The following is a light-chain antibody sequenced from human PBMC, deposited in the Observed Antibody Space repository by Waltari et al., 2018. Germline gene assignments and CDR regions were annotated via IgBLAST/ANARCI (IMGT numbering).Light chain of an antibody. CDR3: QVRGGADDFWV. V-gene: IGLV3-21*02. J-gene: IGLJ3*02. CDR1: NIGSKS. CDR2: DDS. Sequence: SYVLTQPPSVSVAPGQTASVTCTGSNIGSKSVHWYQQRPGPAPVLVVSDDSDRPSGIPDRFSGSKSGHTATLSISGVEAGDEADFYCQVRGGADDFWVFGGGTRLTVL.